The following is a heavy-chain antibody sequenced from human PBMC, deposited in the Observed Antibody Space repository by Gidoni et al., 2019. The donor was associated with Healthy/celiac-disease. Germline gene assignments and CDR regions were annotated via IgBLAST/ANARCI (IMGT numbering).Heavy chain of an antibody. D-gene: IGHD3-10*02. CDR1: GFTFSSYD. V-gene: IGHV3-13*04. Sequence: EVQLVESGGGLVQPGGSVRPSCAAAGFTFSSYDMHWVRLATGKGLEWVSAIGTAGATYYPGSVKGRFTISRENAKNSLDLQMNSLGAEDTAVYYCARGDVASLVDYWGQGTLVTVSS. J-gene: IGHJ4*02. CDR3: ARGDVASLVDY. CDR2: IGTAGAT.